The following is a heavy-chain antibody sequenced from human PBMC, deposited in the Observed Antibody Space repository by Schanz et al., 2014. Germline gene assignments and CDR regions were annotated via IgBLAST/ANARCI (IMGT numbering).Heavy chain of an antibody. D-gene: IGHD5-18*01. J-gene: IGHJ3*02. CDR2: ITAYNGDT. V-gene: IGHV1-18*01. Sequence: QVQLVQSGAEVKKPGSSVKVSCKASGGTFSSYTISWVRQAPGQGLEWMGWITAYNGDTNYALKLQGRVTMTTDTSTGTAYMELRSLRSDDTALYYCTRGGYSYALSAFDIWGQGTTVTVSS. CDR3: TRGGYSYALSAFDI. CDR1: GGTFSSYT.